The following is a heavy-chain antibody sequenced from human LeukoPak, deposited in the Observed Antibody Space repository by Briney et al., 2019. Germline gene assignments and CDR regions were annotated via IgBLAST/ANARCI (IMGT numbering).Heavy chain of an antibody. J-gene: IGHJ5*02. CDR2: FDPEDGET. Sequence: ASVKVSCKVSGYTLTELAMHWVRQAPGKGLEWMGGFDPEDGETIYAQKFQGRVTMTEDTSTDTAYMELSSLRSEDTAVYYCATDPRIVGGTILEFDPWGQGTLVTVSS. D-gene: IGHD1-26*01. CDR1: GYTLTELA. CDR3: ATDPRIVGGTILEFDP. V-gene: IGHV1-24*01.